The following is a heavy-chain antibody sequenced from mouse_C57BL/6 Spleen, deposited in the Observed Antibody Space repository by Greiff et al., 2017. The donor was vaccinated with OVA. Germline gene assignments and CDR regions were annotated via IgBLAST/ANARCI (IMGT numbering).Heavy chain of an antibody. CDR3: ARSTMIKYLDY. Sequence: VQLQQSGAELVMPGASVKLSCKASGYTFTSYWMHWVKQRPGQGLEWIGEIDPSDSYTNYNQKFKGKSTLTVDKSSSTAYMQLSSLTSEDAAVYYCARSTMIKYLDYWGQGTTLTVSS. D-gene: IGHD2-4*01. V-gene: IGHV1-69*01. CDR2: IDPSDSYT. CDR1: GYTFTSYW. J-gene: IGHJ2*01.